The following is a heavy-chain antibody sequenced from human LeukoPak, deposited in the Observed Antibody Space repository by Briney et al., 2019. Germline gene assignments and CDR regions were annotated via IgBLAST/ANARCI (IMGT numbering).Heavy chain of an antibody. Sequence: PGGSLRLSCAASGFTFSSYWMHWVRQAPGKGLVWVSRINGDGSGINYADSVKGRFTISRDNAKNTLFLQMDSLRAEDTAVYYCARDRSYAIDVCGQGATFSASS. V-gene: IGHV3-74*01. CDR2: INGDGSGI. CDR3: ARDRSYAIDV. CDR1: GFTFSSYW. J-gene: IGHJ6*02.